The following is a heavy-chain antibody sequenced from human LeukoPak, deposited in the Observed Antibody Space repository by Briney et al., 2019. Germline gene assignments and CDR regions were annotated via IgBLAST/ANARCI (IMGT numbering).Heavy chain of an antibody. CDR3: ARQVVAVAGTGYFDY. Sequence: SETLSLTCTVSGGSIRSSSYYWGWIRQPPGKGLEWIGSIYYSGSTYYNASLKSRGTISVDTSKNQFSLKLNSVTAADTAVYFCARQVVAVAGTGYFDYWGREPWSPSPQ. V-gene: IGHV4-39*01. D-gene: IGHD6-19*01. CDR2: IYYSGST. CDR1: GGSIRSSSYY. J-gene: IGHJ4*02.